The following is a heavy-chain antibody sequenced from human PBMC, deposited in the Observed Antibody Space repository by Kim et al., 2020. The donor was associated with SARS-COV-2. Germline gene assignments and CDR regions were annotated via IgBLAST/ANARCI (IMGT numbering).Heavy chain of an antibody. V-gene: IGHV1-69*13. Sequence: SVKVSCKASGGTFSSYAISWVRQAPGQGLEWMGGIIPIFGTANYAQKFQGRVTITADESTSTAYMELSSLRSEDMAVYYCARYYYGSGSYNYYYYYGMDVWGQGTTVTVSS. CDR1: GGTFSSYA. CDR2: IIPIFGTA. J-gene: IGHJ6*02. D-gene: IGHD3-10*01. CDR3: ARYYYGSGSYNYYYYYGMDV.